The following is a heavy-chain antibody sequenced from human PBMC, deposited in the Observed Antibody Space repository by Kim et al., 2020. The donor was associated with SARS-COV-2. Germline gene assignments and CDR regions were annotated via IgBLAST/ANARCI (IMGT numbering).Heavy chain of an antibody. D-gene: IGHD2-15*01. CDR1: GFSFSDYW. Sequence: GGSLRLSCVASGFSFSDYWMHWVRQAPGKGLVWVSRIKSDGSTTNYADSVKGRFTVSRDNAKNTLYLQMNSLRVEDTAVYYCVRLPIVGVSYWGHGSLVTLPS. J-gene: IGHJ4*01. V-gene: IGHV3-74*01. CDR3: VRLPIVGVSY. CDR2: IKSDGSTT.